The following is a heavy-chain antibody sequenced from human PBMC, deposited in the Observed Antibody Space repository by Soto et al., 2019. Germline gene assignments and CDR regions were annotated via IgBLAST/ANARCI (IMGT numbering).Heavy chain of an antibody. D-gene: IGHD2-15*01. Sequence: ASVKVCCKASGGTFSSYAISWVRQAPGQGLEWMGGIIPIFGTANYAQKFQGRVTITADESTSTAYMELSSLRSEDTAVYYCAREYCSGGSCYSDYWGQGTLVTVS. J-gene: IGHJ4*02. V-gene: IGHV1-69*13. CDR1: GGTFSSYA. CDR2: IIPIFGTA. CDR3: AREYCSGGSCYSDY.